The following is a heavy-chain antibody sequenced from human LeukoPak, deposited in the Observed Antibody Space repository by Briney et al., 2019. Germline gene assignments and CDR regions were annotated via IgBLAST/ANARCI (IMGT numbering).Heavy chain of an antibody. CDR1: GFTFSSYG. J-gene: IGHJ4*02. CDR2: IWYDGSNK. D-gene: IGHD3-22*01. V-gene: IGHV3-33*06. Sequence: GGSLRLSCAASGFTFSSYGMHWVRQAPGKGLEWVAVIWYDGSNKYYADSVKGRFTISRDNSKNTLYLQMNSLRAEDTAVYYCAKEIYDSSPIDYWGQGTLVTVSS. CDR3: AKEIYDSSPIDY.